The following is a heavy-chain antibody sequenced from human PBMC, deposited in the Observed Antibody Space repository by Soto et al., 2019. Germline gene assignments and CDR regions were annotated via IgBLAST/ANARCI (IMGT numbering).Heavy chain of an antibody. CDR1: GFTFSSYG. D-gene: IGHD4-4*01. CDR3: AKESTMTTVTTNLDY. V-gene: IGHV3-30*18. J-gene: IGHJ4*02. Sequence: PGGSLRLSCAASGFTFSSYGMHWVRQAPGKGLEWVAVISYDGSNKYYADSVKGRFTISRDNSKNTLYLQMNSLRAEDTAVYYCAKESTMTTVTTNLDYWGQGTLVTVSS. CDR2: ISYDGSNK.